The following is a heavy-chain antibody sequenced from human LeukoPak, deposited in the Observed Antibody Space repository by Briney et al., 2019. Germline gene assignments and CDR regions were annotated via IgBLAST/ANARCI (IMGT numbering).Heavy chain of an antibody. Sequence: ASVKVSCKASGYSFTSYGISWVRQAPGQGLEWIGRISAYNDNTNYAQKLQGRVTMTTDTSTSTAYMELWSLGSDDTAVYYCARDYGDYGYYFDCWGQGTLVTVSS. J-gene: IGHJ4*02. V-gene: IGHV1-18*01. CDR3: ARDYGDYGYYFDC. CDR2: ISAYNDNT. D-gene: IGHD4-17*01. CDR1: GYSFTSYG.